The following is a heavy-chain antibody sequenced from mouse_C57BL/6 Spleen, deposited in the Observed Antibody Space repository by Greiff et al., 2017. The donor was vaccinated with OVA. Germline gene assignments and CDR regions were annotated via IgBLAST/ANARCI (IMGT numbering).Heavy chain of an antibody. CDR2: ISYSGST. CDR3: ARESYYGRGFAY. Sequence: EVKLQESGPGMVKPSQSLSLTCTVTGYSITSGYDWHWIRHFPGNKLEWMGYISYSGSTNYNPSLKSRISITHDTSKNHFFLKLNSVTTEDTATYYCARESYYGRGFAYWGQGTLVTVSA. CDR1: GYSITSGYD. J-gene: IGHJ3*01. V-gene: IGHV3-1*01. D-gene: IGHD1-1*01.